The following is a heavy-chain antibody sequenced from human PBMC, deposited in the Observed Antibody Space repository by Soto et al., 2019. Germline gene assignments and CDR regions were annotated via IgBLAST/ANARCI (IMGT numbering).Heavy chain of an antibody. Sequence: QVQLVESGGGVVQPGRSLRLSCAASGFTFSSYAMHWVRQAPGKGLEWVAVISYDGSNKYYADSVKGRFTISRDNSKNTLYLQMSSLRAEDTAVYYCARDGGYCSNTSCYKGFDYWGQGTLVTVCS. V-gene: IGHV3-30-3*01. J-gene: IGHJ4*02. CDR2: ISYDGSNK. CDR3: ARDGGYCSNTSCYKGFDY. CDR1: GFTFSSYA. D-gene: IGHD2-2*02.